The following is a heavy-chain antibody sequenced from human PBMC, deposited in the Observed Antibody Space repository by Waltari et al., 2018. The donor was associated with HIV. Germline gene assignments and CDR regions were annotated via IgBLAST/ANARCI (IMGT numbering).Heavy chain of an antibody. D-gene: IGHD2-21*02. CDR3: AKDNFVVVTAAGPFDP. J-gene: IGHJ5*02. CDR1: SYG. Sequence: SYGMHWVRQAPGKGLEWVAVISYDGSNKYYADSMKGRFTISRDNSKNTLYLQMNSLRAEDTAVYYCAKDNFVVVTAAGPFDPWGQGTLVTVSS. CDR2: ISYDGSNK. V-gene: IGHV3-30*18.